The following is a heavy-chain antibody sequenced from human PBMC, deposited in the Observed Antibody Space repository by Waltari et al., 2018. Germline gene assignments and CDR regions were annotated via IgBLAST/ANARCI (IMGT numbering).Heavy chain of an antibody. CDR3: ARPRPQHRQGKFDDAFDI. V-gene: IGHV1-69*05. CDR1: GGTFSSYA. Sequence: QVQLVQSGAEVKKPGSSVKVSCKASGGTFSSYAISWVRQAPGQGLEWMGGIIPIFGTANYAQKFQGRVTITTDESTSTAYMELSSLRSEDTAVYYCARPRPQHRQGKFDDAFDIWGQGTMVTVSS. J-gene: IGHJ3*02. D-gene: IGHD3-10*01. CDR2: IIPIFGTA.